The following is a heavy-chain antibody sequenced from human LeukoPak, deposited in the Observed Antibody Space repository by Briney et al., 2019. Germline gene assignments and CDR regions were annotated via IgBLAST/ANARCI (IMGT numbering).Heavy chain of an antibody. V-gene: IGHV4-31*03. CDR1: GGSISSGGFY. D-gene: IGHD1-26*01. CDR2: IYHSGRT. CDR3: ARVGHNWFDP. J-gene: IGHJ5*02. Sequence: SQTLSLTCTVSGGSISSGGFYWSWIRQHPGKGLEWIGEIYHSGRTYSNPSLESRVIMSVDKSKNQFSLKLTSVTAADTAVYYCARVGHNWFDPWGQGTLVTVSS.